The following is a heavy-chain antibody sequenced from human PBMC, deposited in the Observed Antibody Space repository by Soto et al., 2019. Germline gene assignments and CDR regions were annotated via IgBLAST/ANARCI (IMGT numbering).Heavy chain of an antibody. J-gene: IGHJ4*02. CDR3: ARGWTVTTFFYY. V-gene: IGHV1-3*01. CDR1: GYTFTSYA. Sequence: ASVKVSCKASGYTFTSYAMHWVRQAPGQRLEWMGWINAGNGNTKYSQKFQGRVTITRDTSASTAYMELSSLRSEDTAVYYCARGWTVTTFFYYWGQGTLVTGSS. CDR2: INAGNGNT. D-gene: IGHD4-4*01.